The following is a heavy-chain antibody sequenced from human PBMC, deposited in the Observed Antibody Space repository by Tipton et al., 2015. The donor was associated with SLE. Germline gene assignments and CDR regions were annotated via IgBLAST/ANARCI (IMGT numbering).Heavy chain of an antibody. CDR2: IYYSGST. D-gene: IGHD1-14*01. J-gene: IGHJ4*02. CDR1: GGSISSSSYY. V-gene: IGHV4-39*01. Sequence: LRLSCTVSGGSISSSSYYWGWIRQPPGKGLEWIGSIYYSGSTYYNPSLKSRVTISVDTSKNQFSRKLSSVAAADTAVYYCASITRDGADDYWGQGTLVTVSS. CDR3: ASITRDGADDY.